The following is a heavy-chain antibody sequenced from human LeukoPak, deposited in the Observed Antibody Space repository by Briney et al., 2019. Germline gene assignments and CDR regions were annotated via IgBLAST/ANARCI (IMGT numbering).Heavy chain of an antibody. J-gene: IGHJ4*02. Sequence: SQTLSLTCAISGDSVSSKNTDWNWIRQSPSRGLEWLGSTYYRSKWNYDYAVSVKSRITISPDTSKNQFSLHLNSVTPEDTALYYCASGSYYLGFNSWGQGTLVTVSS. CDR1: GDSVSSKNTD. V-gene: IGHV6-1*01. CDR3: ASGSYYLGFNS. CDR2: TYYRSKWNY. D-gene: IGHD3-22*01.